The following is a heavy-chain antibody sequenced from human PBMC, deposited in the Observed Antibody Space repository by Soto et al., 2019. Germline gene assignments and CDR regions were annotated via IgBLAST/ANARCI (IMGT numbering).Heavy chain of an antibody. Sequence: EVQLLESGGGLVQPGGSLRLSCAGSGFTFNSYAMSWVRQAPGKGLEWVSGISGRGDSTYYADSVKGRFTISRDNSKNTLYLQMNSLRAEDTAVYYCAKDRGYYYGSGNYICYFDYWGQGAPVTVSS. CDR2: ISGRGDST. CDR1: GFTFNSYA. J-gene: IGHJ4*02. CDR3: AKDRGYYYGSGNYICYFDY. V-gene: IGHV3-23*01. D-gene: IGHD3-10*01.